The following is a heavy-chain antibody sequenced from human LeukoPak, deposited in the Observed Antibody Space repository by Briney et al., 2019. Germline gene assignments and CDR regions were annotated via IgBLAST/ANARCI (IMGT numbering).Heavy chain of an antibody. Sequence: GASVKVSCKASGYTFTTYYIHWMRQAPGQGLEWMGIIFTSGGSTRYSQKFQGRVTMTRDTSTSTVYMELSSLISEDTAVYYCARGRTLGSGYYYGTGCWLDPWGQGTLVTVSS. CDR2: IFTSGGST. V-gene: IGHV1-46*01. CDR3: ARGRTLGSGYYYGTGCWLDP. D-gene: IGHD3-22*01. CDR1: GYTFTTYY. J-gene: IGHJ5*02.